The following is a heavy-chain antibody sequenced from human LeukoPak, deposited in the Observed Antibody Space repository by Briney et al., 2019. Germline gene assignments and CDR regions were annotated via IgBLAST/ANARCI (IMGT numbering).Heavy chain of an antibody. V-gene: IGHV1-18*01. J-gene: IGHJ6*02. CDR2: ISAYNGNT. Sequence: ASVKFSCKASGYTFTSYGISWVRQAPGQGLEWMGWISAYNGNTNYAQKLQGRVTMTTDTSTSTAYMELRSLRSNDTAVYYCARPEYSSSWLYGMDVWGQGTTVTVSS. D-gene: IGHD6-13*01. CDR3: ARPEYSSSWLYGMDV. CDR1: GYTFTSYG.